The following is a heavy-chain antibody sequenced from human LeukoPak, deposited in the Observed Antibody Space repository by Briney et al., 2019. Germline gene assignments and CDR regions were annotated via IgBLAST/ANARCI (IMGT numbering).Heavy chain of an antibody. CDR2: INPNTGGT. J-gene: IGHJ1*01. Sequence: ASVKVSCKTSGYTFTDSYMHWVRQAPGHGLEWLGWINPNTGGTHYAQKFQGRVTMTRDTSISTAYMELSSLRSDDTAVYLCARPPNEVAASGTMKYWGQGTLVIVSS. V-gene: IGHV1-2*02. CDR3: ARPPNEVAASGTMKY. CDR1: GYTFTDSY. D-gene: IGHD6-13*01.